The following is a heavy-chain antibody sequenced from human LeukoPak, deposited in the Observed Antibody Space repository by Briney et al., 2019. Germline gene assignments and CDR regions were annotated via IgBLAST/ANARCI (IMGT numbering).Heavy chain of an antibody. CDR3: AKDIGLDYGDYGSYFDY. D-gene: IGHD4-17*01. J-gene: IGHJ4*02. Sequence: GRSLRLSCAASRFTFDDYAMHWVRQTPGKGLEWVSGISWNSGSIGYADSVKGRFTISRDNAKNSLYLQMNSLRAEDTALYYCAKDIGLDYGDYGSYFDYWGQGTLVTVSS. CDR2: ISWNSGSI. V-gene: IGHV3-9*01. CDR1: RFTFDDYA.